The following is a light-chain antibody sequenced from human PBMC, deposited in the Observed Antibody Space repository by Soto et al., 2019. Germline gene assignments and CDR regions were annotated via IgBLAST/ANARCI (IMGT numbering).Light chain of an antibody. CDR3: QQYGSSPA. CDR2: GAS. Sequence: EIVLTQSPGTLSLSPGERATLSCRASQSVSSSYLAWYQQKPGQAPRLLIYGASSRATGIPDRFSGSVSGTDFTLTISRREPEDFALYYCQQYGSSPAFGGGTKVEIK. CDR1: QSVSSSY. J-gene: IGKJ4*01. V-gene: IGKV3-20*01.